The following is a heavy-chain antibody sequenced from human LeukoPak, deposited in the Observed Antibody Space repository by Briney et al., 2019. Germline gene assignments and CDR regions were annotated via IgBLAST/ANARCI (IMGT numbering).Heavy chain of an antibody. V-gene: IGHV1-69*06. CDR3: ARDTAGVTTLDY. D-gene: IGHD4-17*01. CDR1: GGTFSIYA. J-gene: IGHJ4*02. CDR2: IIPIFGTA. Sequence: SVKVSCKASGGTFSIYAISWVRQAPGQGLEWMGGIIPIFGTANYAQKFQGRGTITADKSTSTAYMEVSSLRSEDTAVYYCARDTAGVTTLDYWGQGTLVTVSS.